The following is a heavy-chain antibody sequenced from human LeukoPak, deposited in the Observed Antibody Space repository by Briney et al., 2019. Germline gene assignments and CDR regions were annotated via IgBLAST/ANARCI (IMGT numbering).Heavy chain of an antibody. CDR1: GGSISSGSYY. CDR3: ARQDNRGSYYYYYYMDV. CDR2: IYTSGST. J-gene: IGHJ6*03. D-gene: IGHD1-26*01. V-gene: IGHV4-61*02. Sequence: SQTLSLTCTVSGGSISSGSYYWSWIRQPAGKGLEWIGRIYTSGSTNYNPSLKSRVTISVDTSKNQFSLKLSSVTAADTAVYYCARQDNRGSYYYYYYMDVWGKGTTVTVSS.